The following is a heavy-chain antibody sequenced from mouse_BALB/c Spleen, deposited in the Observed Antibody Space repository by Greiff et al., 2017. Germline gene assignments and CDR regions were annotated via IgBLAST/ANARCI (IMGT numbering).Heavy chain of an antibody. CDR3: ARHESYNTAMDY. Sequence: QVQLKESGPDLVAPSQSLSITCTVSGFSLTSSGVHWVRQPPGKGLEWLVVIWSDGSTTYNSALKSRLSISKDNSKSQVFLKMNSLQTDDTAMYYCARHESYNTAMDYWGQGTSVTVSS. D-gene: IGHD1-1*01. J-gene: IGHJ4*01. CDR2: IWSDGST. CDR1: GFSLTSSG. V-gene: IGHV2-6-2*01.